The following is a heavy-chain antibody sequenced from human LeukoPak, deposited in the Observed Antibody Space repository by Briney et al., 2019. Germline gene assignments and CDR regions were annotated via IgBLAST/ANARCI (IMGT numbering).Heavy chain of an antibody. V-gene: IGHV1-18*04. CDR2: ISAYNGNT. Sequence: GASVKVSCKASGYTFTSYGSSWVRQAPGQGLEWMGWISAYNGNTNYAQKLQGRVTMTTDTSTSTAYMELRSLRSDDTAVYYCARDPISGSYHRGWFDPWGQGTLVTVSS. CDR1: GYTFTSYG. J-gene: IGHJ5*02. CDR3: ARDPISGSYHRGWFDP. D-gene: IGHD1-26*01.